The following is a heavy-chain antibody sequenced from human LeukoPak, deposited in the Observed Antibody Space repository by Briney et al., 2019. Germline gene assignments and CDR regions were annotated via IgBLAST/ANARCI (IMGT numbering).Heavy chain of an antibody. D-gene: IGHD5-18*01. V-gene: IGHV4-59*01. Sequence: PSETLSLSCTASGDSINYWRLIRQPPGKGLEWIGYSHSSGNTKYNPTLKSRVTMSVDTSKNQVSLRLTSVAAADTAVYFCARGGYSTGYRPYHFDSWGQGTLVIVSS. CDR2: SHSSGNT. CDR3: ARGGYSTGYRPYHFDS. CDR1: GDSINY. J-gene: IGHJ4*02.